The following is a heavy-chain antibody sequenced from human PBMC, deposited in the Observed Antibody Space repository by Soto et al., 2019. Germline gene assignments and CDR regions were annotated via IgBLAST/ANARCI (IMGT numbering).Heavy chain of an antibody. J-gene: IGHJ2*01. CDR3: ARDGSKWLKYGYFDL. D-gene: IGHD5-12*01. V-gene: IGHV3-21*01. CDR1: GFTFSTYC. Sequence: EVQLVESGGGLVKPGGSLRPSCAASGFTFSTYCMNWVRQAPGRGLEWVSYISESSSHIYYGDSVRGRFIISRDNAKKSVYLQMNSLRAEDTAVYYCARDGSKWLKYGYFDLWGRGTLVTVSS. CDR2: ISESSSHI.